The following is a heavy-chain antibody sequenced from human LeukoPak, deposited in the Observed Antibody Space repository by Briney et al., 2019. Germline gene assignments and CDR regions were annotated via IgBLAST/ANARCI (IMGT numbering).Heavy chain of an antibody. CDR2: IYYSGST. J-gene: IGHJ4*02. D-gene: IGHD2-2*01. Sequence: SETLSLTCTVSGGSISSYYWSWIRQPPGKGLEWIGYIYYSGSTNYNPSLKSRVTISVGTSKNQFSLKLSSVTAADTAVYYCARGSCSSTSCYARPYYFDYWGQGTLVTVSS. V-gene: IGHV4-59*01. CDR1: GGSISSYY. CDR3: ARGSCSSTSCYARPYYFDY.